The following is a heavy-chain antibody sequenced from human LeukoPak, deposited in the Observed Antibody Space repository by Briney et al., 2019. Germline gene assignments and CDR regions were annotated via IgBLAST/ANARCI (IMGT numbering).Heavy chain of an antibody. CDR2: INPNSGGT. V-gene: IGHV1-2*02. CDR3: ATAAWNDYVWGSYPYDAFDI. J-gene: IGHJ3*02. Sequence: GASVKVSCKASGYTFTGYYMHWVRQAPGQGLEWMGWINPNSGGTNYAQKFQGRVTMTEDTSTDTAYMELSSLRSEDTAVYYCATAAWNDYVWGSYPYDAFDIWGQGTMVTVSS. CDR1: GYTFTGYY. D-gene: IGHD3-16*02.